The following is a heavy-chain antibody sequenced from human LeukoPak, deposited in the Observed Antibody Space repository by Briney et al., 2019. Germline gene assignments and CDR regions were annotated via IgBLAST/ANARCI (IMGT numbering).Heavy chain of an antibody. CDR3: ARDHNGYTGRYHFDY. D-gene: IGHD1-26*01. Sequence: KTSETLSLTCTVSGGSITSYYWSWIRQPPGKGLEWMGYIYYGGSTNSNPSLKSRLTMSLDTAQNQISLKLKPVTAADTAVYYCARDHNGYTGRYHFDYWGQGAQVTVSS. J-gene: IGHJ4*02. CDR1: GGSITSYY. V-gene: IGHV4-59*01. CDR2: IYYGGST.